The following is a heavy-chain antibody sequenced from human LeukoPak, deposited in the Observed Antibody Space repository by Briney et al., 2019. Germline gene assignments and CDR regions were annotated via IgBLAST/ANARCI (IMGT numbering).Heavy chain of an antibody. CDR1: GFTFSSYG. D-gene: IGHD2-15*01. CDR2: IRYDGSNK. Sequence: GGSLRLSCAASGFTFSSYGMHWVRQAPGKGLEWVAFIRYDGSNKYYADSVKGRFTISRDNSRNTLYLQMNSLRVEDTAVYYCVPLKGDIAVVVYWGQGTLVTVSS. V-gene: IGHV3-30*02. CDR3: VPLKGDIAVVVY. J-gene: IGHJ4*02.